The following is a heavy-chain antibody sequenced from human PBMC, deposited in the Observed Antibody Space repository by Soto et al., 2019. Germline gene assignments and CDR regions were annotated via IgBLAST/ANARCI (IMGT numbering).Heavy chain of an antibody. Sequence: EVQLVESGGGLVQPGGSLRLSCAASGFTFSDYWIHWVRQAPGKGLVWVSRIKTDGSSTDYADSVKGRFTISRDNARNTLYLQMNSLSAEETAVYYCAKREGNTYGLFHWGQGTLVTVSS. CDR3: AKREGNTYGLFH. J-gene: IGHJ4*02. CDR1: GFTFSDYW. D-gene: IGHD5-18*01. CDR2: IKTDGSST. V-gene: IGHV3-74*01.